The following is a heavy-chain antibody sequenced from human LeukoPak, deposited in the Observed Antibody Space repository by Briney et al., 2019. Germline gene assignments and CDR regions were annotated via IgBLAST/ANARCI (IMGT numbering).Heavy chain of an antibody. J-gene: IGHJ4*02. Sequence: GASVKVSCKASGYTFTSYGISWVRQAPGQGLEWMGWISAYNGNTNYAQKLQGRVTMTTDTSTSTAYMELRSLRSDDTAVYYCARAMYSSGWTPNHYFDYWGQGTLVTVSS. CDR3: ARAMYSSGWTPNHYFDY. CDR1: GYTFTSYG. V-gene: IGHV1-18*01. CDR2: ISAYNGNT. D-gene: IGHD6-19*01.